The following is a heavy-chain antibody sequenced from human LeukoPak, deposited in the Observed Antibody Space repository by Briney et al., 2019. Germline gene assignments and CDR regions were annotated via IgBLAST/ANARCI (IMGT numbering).Heavy chain of an antibody. J-gene: IGHJ4*02. D-gene: IGHD1-7*01. V-gene: IGHV3-23*01. CDR1: GFTFSSYA. CDR2: VVGSGGNT. Sequence: GGSLRLSCAASGFTFSSYAMSWVRQAPGKGLEWVSTVVGSGGNTYYADSVKGRFTISRDNSQNTLSLQMNSLRAEDTAVYYCSKGRTGTTPNFDYWGQGTLVTVSS. CDR3: SKGRTGTTPNFDY.